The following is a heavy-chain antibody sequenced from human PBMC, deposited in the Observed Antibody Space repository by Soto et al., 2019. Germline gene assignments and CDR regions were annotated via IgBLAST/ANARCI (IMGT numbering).Heavy chain of an antibody. CDR2: MNPNNGNT. J-gene: IGHJ3*02. CDR1: GYTFTSYD. V-gene: IGHV1-18*01. CDR3: ARARDIVVVPAAMRAFDI. D-gene: IGHD2-2*01. Sequence: ASVKVSCKASGYTFTSYDINWVRQATGQGLEWMGWMNPNNGNTDYAQKLQGRVTMTTDTSTSTAYMELRSLRSDDTAVYYCARARDIVVVPAAMRAFDIWGQGTMVTVSS.